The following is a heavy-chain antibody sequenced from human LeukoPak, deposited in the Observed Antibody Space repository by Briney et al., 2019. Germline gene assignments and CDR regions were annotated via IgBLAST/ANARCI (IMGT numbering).Heavy chain of an antibody. V-gene: IGHV3-48*03. CDR2: ISRSATTI. J-gene: IGHJ5*02. CDR1: GFTFSSYE. CDR3: ARDNSEDLGWFDP. D-gene: IGHD2-21*01. Sequence: GGSLRLSCAASGFTFSSYEMNWVRQAPGKGLEWVSSISRSATTIYYADSVKGRFTISRDNAKNSLYLQMNSLRAEDTALYYCARDNSEDLGWFDPWGQGTLVTVSS.